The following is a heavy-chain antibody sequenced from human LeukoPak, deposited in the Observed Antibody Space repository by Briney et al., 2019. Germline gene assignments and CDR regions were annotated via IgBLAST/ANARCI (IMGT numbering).Heavy chain of an antibody. V-gene: IGHV1-46*01. CDR3: ARVNKGYGFKWLLSN. D-gene: IGHD3-3*01. J-gene: IGHJ4*02. CDR2: INPSGGST. Sequence: ASVKVSCKASGYTFTSYYMHWVRQAPGRGLEWMGIINPSGGSTSYAQKFQGRVTMTRGMSTSTVYMELSSLRSEDTAVYYCARVNKGYGFKWLLSNWGQGTLVTVSS. CDR1: GYTFTSYY.